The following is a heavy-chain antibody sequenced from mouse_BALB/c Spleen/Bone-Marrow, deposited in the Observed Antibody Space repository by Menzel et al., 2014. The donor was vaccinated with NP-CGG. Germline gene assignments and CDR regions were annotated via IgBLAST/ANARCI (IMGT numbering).Heavy chain of an antibody. CDR3: ARGAARATWFAY. V-gene: IGHV5-17*02. J-gene: IGHJ3*01. CDR1: GFTFSSFG. CDR2: ISSGSSTI. D-gene: IGHD3-1*01. Sequence: EVMLVESGGGLVQPGGSRKLSCAASGFTFSSFGMHWVRQAPEKGLEWVAYISSGSSTIYYADTVKGRFTISRDNPKNPLFLQMTSLRSEDTAMYYCARGAARATWFAYWGQGTLVTVSA.